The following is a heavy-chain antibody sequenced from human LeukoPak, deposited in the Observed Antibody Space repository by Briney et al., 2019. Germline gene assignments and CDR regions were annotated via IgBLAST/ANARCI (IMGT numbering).Heavy chain of an antibody. CDR2: IWYDGSNK. CDR1: GFTFSSYG. CDR3: ARGSYYYDSSAPDY. V-gene: IGHV3-33*01. D-gene: IGHD3-22*01. J-gene: IGHJ4*02. Sequence: GRSLRLSCAASGFTFSSYGMHWVRQAPGKGLEWVAVIWYDGSNKDYADSVKGRFTISRDNSKNTLYLQMNSLRAEDTAVYYCARGSYYYDSSAPDYWGQGTLVTVSS.